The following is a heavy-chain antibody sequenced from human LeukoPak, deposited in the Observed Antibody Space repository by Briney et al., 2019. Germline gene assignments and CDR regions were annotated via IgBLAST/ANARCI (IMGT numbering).Heavy chain of an antibody. CDR3: ASRLRGLLLGEYHYFDY. J-gene: IGHJ4*02. CDR2: INHGGST. Sequence: SATLSLTCAVYAGSFSGNYWSWIRQPPGKGREWSVEINHGGSTNSHPSLKSRATISVDTSNNQSSLKLSSVTAADTAVYYCASRLRGLLLGEYHYFDYWGQGTLVTVSS. V-gene: IGHV4-34*01. D-gene: IGHD3-22*01. CDR1: AGSFSGNY.